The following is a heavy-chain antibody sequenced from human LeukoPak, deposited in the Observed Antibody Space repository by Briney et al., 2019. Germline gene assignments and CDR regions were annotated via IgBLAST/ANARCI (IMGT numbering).Heavy chain of an antibody. J-gene: IGHJ3*02. D-gene: IGHD3-22*01. Sequence: GGSLRLSCAASGFTFSSYGMSWVRQAPGKGLEWVSVISGRGGSTNYADSVKGRFTFSRDNSKNTLFLQMNSLRAEDTAVYYCAKASIIVVVTQAFDIWGQGTMVTVSS. CDR2: ISGRGGST. CDR3: AKASIIVVVTQAFDI. CDR1: GFTFSSYG. V-gene: IGHV3-23*01.